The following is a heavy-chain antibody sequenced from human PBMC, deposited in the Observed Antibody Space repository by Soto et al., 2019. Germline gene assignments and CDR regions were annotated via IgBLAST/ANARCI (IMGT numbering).Heavy chain of an antibody. J-gene: IGHJ2*01. CDR1: GYTFTSYA. D-gene: IGHD3-3*01. V-gene: IGHV1-3*01. CDR3: ARAPAPYYDFWSGLQERWYFDL. Sequence: ASVKVSCKASGYTFTSYAMHWVRQAPGQRLEWMGWINAGNGNTKYSQKFQGRVTITRDKSASTAYMELSSLRSEDTAVYYCARAPAPYYDFWSGLQERWYFDLWGRGTLVTVSS. CDR2: INAGNGNT.